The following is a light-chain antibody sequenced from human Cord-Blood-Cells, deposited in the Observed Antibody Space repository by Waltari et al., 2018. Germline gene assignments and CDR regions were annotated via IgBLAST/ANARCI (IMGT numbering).Light chain of an antibody. CDR3: QQYYSTPYT. V-gene: IGKV4-1*01. J-gene: IGKJ2*01. CDR1: QSVLYSSNNKNH. Sequence: DIVMTQSPDSLAVSLGERATINCKSSQSVLYSSNNKNHLAWYQQKPGQPPKLLIYWASTRDSGLPDRCSGSGSGTDFTLTISSLQAEDVAVYYCQQYYSTPYTFGHGTKLEIK. CDR2: WAS.